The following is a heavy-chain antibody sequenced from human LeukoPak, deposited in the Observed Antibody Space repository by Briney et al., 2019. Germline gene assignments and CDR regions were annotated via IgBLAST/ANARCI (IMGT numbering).Heavy chain of an antibody. CDR2: ITVYNGST. V-gene: IGHV1-18*01. J-gene: IGHJ4*02. D-gene: IGHD3-3*01. CDR1: GYTFTSYG. CDR3: ARARPYDFWSGYPY. Sequence: ASVKVSCKASGYTFTSYGISWVRQAPGQGLEWMGWITVYNGSTNCAQKFQGRVTMTTDTSASTAYMELRNLRPDDTAVYYCARARPYDFWSGYPYWGQGTLVTVSS.